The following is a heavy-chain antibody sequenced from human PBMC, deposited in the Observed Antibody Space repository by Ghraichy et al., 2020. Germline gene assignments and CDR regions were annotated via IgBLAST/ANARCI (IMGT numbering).Heavy chain of an antibody. CDR1: GITFSNSG. CDR3: TSAFCGGDCYAFDV. V-gene: IGHV3-23*01. Sequence: GGSLRLYCAASGITFSNSGMNWVRQAPGKGLEWVSAISGSGVNIYYADSVKGRFTISRDNSKNTLFLQMKSLRAEDTATYYCTSAFCGGDCYAFDVWGQGTMVSVSS. J-gene: IGHJ3*01. CDR2: ISGSGVNI. D-gene: IGHD2-21*02.